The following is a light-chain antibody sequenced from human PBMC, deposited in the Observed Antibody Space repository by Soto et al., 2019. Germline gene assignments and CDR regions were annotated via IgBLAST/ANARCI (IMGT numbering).Light chain of an antibody. CDR2: AAS. Sequence: DIQMTQSPSSLSASVGDRVTITCRASQSISSYLNWYQQKPGKATKLLIYAASSLQSGVPSRFSVSGSGTDFTLTISSLQPEDFATYYCQQSYSTPWTLGQGTKVEIK. J-gene: IGKJ1*01. CDR3: QQSYSTPWT. V-gene: IGKV1-39*01. CDR1: QSISSY.